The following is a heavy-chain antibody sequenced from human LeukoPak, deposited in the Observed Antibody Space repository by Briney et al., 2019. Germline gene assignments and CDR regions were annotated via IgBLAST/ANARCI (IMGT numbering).Heavy chain of an antibody. CDR1: GGPISSYF. V-gene: IGHV4-59*01. Sequence: PSETQSLTCTVSGGPISSYFWSWIRQPPGKGLEWIGYIYYSGSTNYNPSLKSRVIISVDTSKNQFSLNLNSVTTTDTAVYYCARDRLGMGDAFDIWGPGTMVTVSS. CDR3: ARDRLGMGDAFDI. D-gene: IGHD3-9*01. CDR2: IYYSGST. J-gene: IGHJ3*02.